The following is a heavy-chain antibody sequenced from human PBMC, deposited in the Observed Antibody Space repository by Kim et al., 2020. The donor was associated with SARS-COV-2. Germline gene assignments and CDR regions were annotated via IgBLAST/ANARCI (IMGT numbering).Heavy chain of an antibody. D-gene: IGHD3-22*01. CDR1: GFTFSSYA. V-gene: IGHV3-23*03. J-gene: IGHJ4*02. Sequence: GGSLRLSCAASGFTFSSYAMSWVRQAPGKGLEWVSVIYSGGSSTYYADSVKGRFTISRDNSKNTLYLQMNSLRAEDTAVYYCAKDFAYYYDSSEPTPGPFDYWGQGTLVTVSS. CDR2: IYSGGSST. CDR3: AKDFAYYYDSSEPTPGPFDY.